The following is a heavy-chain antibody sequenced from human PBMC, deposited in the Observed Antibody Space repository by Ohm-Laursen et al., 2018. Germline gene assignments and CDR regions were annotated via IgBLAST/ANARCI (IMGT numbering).Heavy chain of an antibody. D-gene: IGHD2-15*01. Sequence: PSQTLSLTCTVSGGSINNYYWTWIRQPAGKGPEWIGRIYTNGNTYYNPSLKSRVTMSVDTSKNQFSLKLSSVTAADTAVYYCARGRLGMVGWGDIWGQGTMVTVSS. V-gene: IGHV4-4*07. CDR2: IYTNGNT. CDR3: ARGRLGMVGWGDI. CDR1: GGSINNYY. J-gene: IGHJ3*02.